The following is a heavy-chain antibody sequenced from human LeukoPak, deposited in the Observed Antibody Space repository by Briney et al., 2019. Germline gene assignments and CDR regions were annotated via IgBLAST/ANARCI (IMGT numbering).Heavy chain of an antibody. CDR2: IYYSGST. V-gene: IGHV4-61*01. J-gene: IGHJ5*02. CDR3: ARVLWFGENWFDP. Sequence: SETLSLTCTVSGRSVSSGSYYWSWIRQPPGKGLEWIGYIYYSGSTNYNPSLKRRVTISVDASKNQFSLKLSSVTAADTAVYYCARVLWFGENWFDPWGQGTLVTVSS. CDR1: GRSVSSGSYY. D-gene: IGHD3-10*01.